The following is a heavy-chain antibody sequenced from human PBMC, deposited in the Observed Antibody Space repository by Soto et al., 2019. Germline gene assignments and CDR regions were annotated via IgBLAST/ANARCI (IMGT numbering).Heavy chain of an antibody. CDR1: EFMFSNYA. CDR3: ARRPDAFDI. CDR2: INNSGHYT. J-gene: IGHJ3*02. V-gene: IGHV3-23*01. Sequence: GGSLRLSCAASEFMFSNYAMNWVRQAPGKGLEWVSDINNSGHYTYYADSVKGRFTISRDNSKNTMFLQMNNLRVEDTAMYYCARRPDAFDIWGQGTMVTVSS.